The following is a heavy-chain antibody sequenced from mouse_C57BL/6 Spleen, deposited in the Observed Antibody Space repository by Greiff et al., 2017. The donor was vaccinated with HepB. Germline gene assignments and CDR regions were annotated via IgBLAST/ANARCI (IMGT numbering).Heavy chain of an antibody. Sequence: VQLKESGAELVRPGASVKLSCKASGYTFTDYYINWVKQRPGQGLEWIARIYPGSGNTYYNEKFKGKATLTAEKSSSTAYMQLSSLTSEDSAVYFCARDGYYFAYWGQGTLVTVSA. J-gene: IGHJ3*01. CDR1: GYTFTDYY. V-gene: IGHV1-76*01. CDR3: ARDGYYFAY. D-gene: IGHD2-3*01. CDR2: IYPGSGNT.